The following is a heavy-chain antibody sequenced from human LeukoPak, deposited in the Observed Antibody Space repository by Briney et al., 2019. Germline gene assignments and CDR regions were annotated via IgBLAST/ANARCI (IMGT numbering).Heavy chain of an antibody. CDR1: GGTFSSYS. D-gene: IGHD5-24*01. CDR2: IIPIFGTA. J-gene: IGHJ4*02. CDR3: ARDTEMAAV. V-gene: IGHV1-69*13. Sequence: GAPVKISCKASGGTFSSYSISGARQAPGHGVEWMGGIIPIFGTANYAQKFQGRVTITADESTSTAYMELSSLRSEDTAVYYCARDTEMAAVWGQGTLVTVSS.